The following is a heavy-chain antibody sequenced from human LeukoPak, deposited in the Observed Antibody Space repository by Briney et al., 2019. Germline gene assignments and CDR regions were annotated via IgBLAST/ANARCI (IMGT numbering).Heavy chain of an antibody. CDR3: AKVIRGGYGMDV. J-gene: IGHJ6*02. V-gene: IGHV3-48*02. D-gene: IGHD3-10*01. CDR2: ISDSSSLT. CDR1: GFTFSSFG. Sequence: GGSLRLSCAASGFTFSSFGMNWVRQAPGKGLEWVSYISDSSSLTDYADSVKGRFTISRDNAKNSLSLQLNSLRDEDTAVYFCAKVIRGGYGMDVWGQGTTVTLS.